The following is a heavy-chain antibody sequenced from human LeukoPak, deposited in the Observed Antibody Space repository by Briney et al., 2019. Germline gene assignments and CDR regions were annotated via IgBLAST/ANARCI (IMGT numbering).Heavy chain of an antibody. D-gene: IGHD2-15*01. CDR1: GFTFSSCA. CDR3: ARDQCSGGSCYSGSDYYYYGMDV. J-gene: IGHJ6*02. V-gene: IGHV3-30-3*01. Sequence: QPGRSLRLSCAASGFTFSSCAMHWVRQAPGKGLEWVAVISYDGGNKYYADSVKGRFTISRDNSKKTLYLQMNSLRAEDTAVYYCARDQCSGGSCYSGSDYYYYGMDVWGQGTTVTVSS. CDR2: ISYDGGNK.